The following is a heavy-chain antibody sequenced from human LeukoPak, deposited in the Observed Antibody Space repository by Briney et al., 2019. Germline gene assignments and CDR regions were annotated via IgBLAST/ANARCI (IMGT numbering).Heavy chain of an antibody. D-gene: IGHD3-22*01. Sequence: PGGSLRLSCAASGFTLSSYAMHWVRQAPGKGLEYVSAISSNGGSTYYANSVKGRFTISRDNSKNTLYLQMGSLRAEDMAVYYCARGYDSSGLITLWGQGTLVTVSS. CDR3: ARGYDSSGLITL. CDR2: ISSNGGST. CDR1: GFTLSSYA. J-gene: IGHJ4*02. V-gene: IGHV3-64*01.